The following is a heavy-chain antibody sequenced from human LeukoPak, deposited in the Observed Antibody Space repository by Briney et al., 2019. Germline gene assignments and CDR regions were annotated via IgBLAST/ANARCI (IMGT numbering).Heavy chain of an antibody. Sequence: PGGSLRLSCAVSGFTFSSYRMNWVRQAPGKGLEWVSSISSSSTYIYYAVSVKGRFTISRDNAKNSLYLQMNSLRAEDTAVYYCARGSTGIATIRNDYWGQGTLVTVSS. D-gene: IGHD6-13*01. V-gene: IGHV3-21*01. CDR1: GFTFSSYR. CDR2: ISSSSTYI. CDR3: ARGSTGIATIRNDY. J-gene: IGHJ4*02.